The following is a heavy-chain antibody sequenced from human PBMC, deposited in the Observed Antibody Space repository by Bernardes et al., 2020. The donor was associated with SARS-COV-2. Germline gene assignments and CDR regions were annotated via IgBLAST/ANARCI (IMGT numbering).Heavy chain of an antibody. D-gene: IGHD7-27*01. V-gene: IGHV3-23*01. CDR3: GKAPNWGSGY. CDR1: GFNFNSYD. CDR2: INYSGGCP. J-gene: IGHJ4*02. Sequence: GGSLRLSCVASGFNFNSYDMIWVRQAPGKGLEFVASINYSGGCPVYGASVRGRFTVSRYNSKHTLYLQMNSLRADDTAIYYCGKAPNWGSGYWGAGTLVGVSS.